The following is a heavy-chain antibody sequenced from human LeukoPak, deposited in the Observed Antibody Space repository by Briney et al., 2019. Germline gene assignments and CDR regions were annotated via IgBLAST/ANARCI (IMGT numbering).Heavy chain of an antibody. CDR2: ISAYNGNT. Sequence: ASVKVSCKASGYTFTSYGISWVRQAPGQGLEWMGWISAYNGNTNYAQKLQGRVTMTTDTSTSTAYMELRSLRSEDTAVYYCARDIVVVPAAILDHYYGMDVWGQGTTVTVSS. D-gene: IGHD2-2*02. V-gene: IGHV1-18*01. CDR3: ARDIVVVPAAILDHYYGMDV. CDR1: GYTFTSYG. J-gene: IGHJ6*02.